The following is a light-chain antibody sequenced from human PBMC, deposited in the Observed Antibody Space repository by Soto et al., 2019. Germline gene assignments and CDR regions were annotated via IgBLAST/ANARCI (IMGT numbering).Light chain of an antibody. V-gene: IGKV1-6*01. J-gene: IGKJ1*01. CDR2: AAS. CDR3: LQDYNYPLT. CDR1: QGSRND. Sequence: AIQMTQSPSSLSASVGARVTITCRAIQGSRNDLGWYQQKPGKAPKLLIYAASSLQSGVPSRFRGSGSGTDFTLTISSLQPEDFATYYCLQDYNYPLTFGQGTKVEIK.